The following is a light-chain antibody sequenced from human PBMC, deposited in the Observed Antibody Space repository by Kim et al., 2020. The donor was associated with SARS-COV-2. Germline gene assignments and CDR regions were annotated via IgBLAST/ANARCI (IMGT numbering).Light chain of an antibody. CDR3: QQLNSYPWT. CDR1: QSISSY. V-gene: IGKV1-9*01. Sequence: DIQMTQSPSSLSASVGDRVTITCRASQSISSYLNWYQQKPGRAPKLLIFAASTLQSGVPSRFSGSGSGTEFTLTVNSLQPEDFATYYCQQLNSYPWTFGQGTKVDIK. J-gene: IGKJ1*01. CDR2: AAS.